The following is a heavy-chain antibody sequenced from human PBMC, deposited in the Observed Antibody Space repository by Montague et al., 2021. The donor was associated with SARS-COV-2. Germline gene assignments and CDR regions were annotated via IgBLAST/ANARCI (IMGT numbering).Heavy chain of an antibody. Sequence: SETLSLTCAVYSGSLSGYYWSWIRQAPGKGLEWIGEIDHTGRSNYNPSLKSRVTLSLDTSKNHFSPKLTSVTAADTAVYFCARGLVWGATTGFDIWGQGTMVTVSS. CDR1: SGSLSGYY. V-gene: IGHV4-34*01. CDR2: IDHTGRS. D-gene: IGHD1-26*01. J-gene: IGHJ3*02. CDR3: ARGLVWGATTGFDI.